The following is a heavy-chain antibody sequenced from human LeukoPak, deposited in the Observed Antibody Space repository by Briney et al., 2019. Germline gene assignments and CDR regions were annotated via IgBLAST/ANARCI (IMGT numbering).Heavy chain of an antibody. J-gene: IGHJ4*02. CDR3: ARTYSSSYFDY. V-gene: IGHV4-30-2*01. CDR1: GGSISSGGYY. Sequence: SETLSLTCTVSGGSISSGGYYWSWIRQPPGKGLEWIGYIYHSGSTYYNPSLKSRVTISVDRSKNQFSLKLSSVTAADTAVYYCARTYSSSYFDYWGQGTPVTVSS. CDR2: IYHSGST. D-gene: IGHD6-13*01.